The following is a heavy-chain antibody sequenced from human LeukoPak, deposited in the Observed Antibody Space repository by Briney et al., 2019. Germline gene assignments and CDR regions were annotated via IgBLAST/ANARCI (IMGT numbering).Heavy chain of an antibody. CDR3: ASSTIDYGGTSYY. Sequence: SETLSLTCTVSGGSISSGSYYWSWIRQPAGKGLEWIGRIYTSGSTNYNPSLKSRVTIPVDTSKNQFSLKLSSVTAADTAVYYCASSTIDYGGTSYYWGQGTLVTVSS. J-gene: IGHJ4*02. D-gene: IGHD4-23*01. CDR1: GGSISSGSYY. CDR2: IYTSGST. V-gene: IGHV4-61*02.